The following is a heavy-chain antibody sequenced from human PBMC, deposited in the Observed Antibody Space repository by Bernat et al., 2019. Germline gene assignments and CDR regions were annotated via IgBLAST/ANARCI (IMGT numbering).Heavy chain of an antibody. CDR2: ITSDGTNK. D-gene: IGHD3-16*01. CDR1: GFSLSSYL. CDR3: SRTAFVFDDVFDI. Sequence: EVKVVESGGGLVQPGGSLRLSCEASGFSLSSYLMHWVHQAPGERLVWVSRITSDGTNKIYADSVKGRFTISRDNAKNTLYLQMNSLRAEDTAVYYCSRTAFVFDDVFDIWGQGTKVTVSS. J-gene: IGHJ3*02. V-gene: IGHV3-74*01.